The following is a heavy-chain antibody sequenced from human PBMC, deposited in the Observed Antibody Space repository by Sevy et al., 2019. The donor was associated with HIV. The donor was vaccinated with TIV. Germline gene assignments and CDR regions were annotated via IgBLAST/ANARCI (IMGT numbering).Heavy chain of an antibody. D-gene: IGHD3-3*01. CDR3: AKGADYDFWSGSLFDY. CDR1: GFTFDDYA. V-gene: IGHV3-9*03. Sequence: GVSLRLSCAASGFTFDDYAMHWVRQAPGKGLEWVSGISWNSGSIGYADSVKGRFTISRDNAKNSLYLQMNSLRAEDMALYYCAKGADYDFWSGSLFDYWGQGTLVTVSS. CDR2: ISWNSGSI. J-gene: IGHJ4*02.